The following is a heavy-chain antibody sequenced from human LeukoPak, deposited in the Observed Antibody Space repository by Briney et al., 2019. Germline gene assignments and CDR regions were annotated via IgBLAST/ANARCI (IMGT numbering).Heavy chain of an antibody. J-gene: IGHJ4*02. CDR3: ARGSQLPLDY. CDR1: GYTFTVYY. CDR2: INPNSGGT. D-gene: IGHD2-2*01. V-gene: IGHV1-2*02. Sequence: ASVKVSCKASGYTFTVYYVHWVRQAPGQGLEWMGWINPNSGGTNYAQKFQSRVTMTRDTSITTAFMDLSSLRSDDTAVYYCARGSQLPLDYWGQGTLVTVSS.